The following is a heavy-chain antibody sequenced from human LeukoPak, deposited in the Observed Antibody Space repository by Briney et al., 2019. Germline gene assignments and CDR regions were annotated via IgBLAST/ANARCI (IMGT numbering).Heavy chain of an antibody. V-gene: IGHV4-34*01. J-gene: IGHJ4*02. D-gene: IGHD3-16*02. CDR3: ARGKTYYDYVWGSYRLRYYFDY. CDR2: INHSGST. Sequence: SETLSLTCAVYGGSFSGYYWSLIRQPPGKGLEWIGEINHSGSTNYNPSLKSRVTISVDTSKNQFSLKLSSVAAADTAVYYWARGKTYYDYVWGSYRLRYYFDYWGQGTLVTVSS. CDR1: GGSFSGYY.